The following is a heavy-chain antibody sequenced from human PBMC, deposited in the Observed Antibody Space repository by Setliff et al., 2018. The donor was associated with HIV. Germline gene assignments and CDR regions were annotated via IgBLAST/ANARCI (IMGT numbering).Heavy chain of an antibody. Sequence: SETLSLTCTVSGDSITSSNHYWGWIRQPPGKGLEWIGAIHYGGNTHYNPSLKSRVSISLDTSKNQFSLKLTSVTAADTAVYYCARLSGDYYYFDYWGQGTLVTVSS. D-gene: IGHD2-21*02. V-gene: IGHV4-39*07. CDR3: ARLSGDYYYFDY. CDR1: GDSITSSNHY. J-gene: IGHJ4*02. CDR2: IHYGGNT.